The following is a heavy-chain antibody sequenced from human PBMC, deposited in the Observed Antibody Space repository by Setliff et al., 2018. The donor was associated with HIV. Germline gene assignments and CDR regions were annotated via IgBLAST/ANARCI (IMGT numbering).Heavy chain of an antibody. CDR3: ALTGHRLLRGYMDV. Sequence: SETLSLTCTVSSGSISTYYWTWIRQSAGKGLEWIGRIYGTGSTTYNPSLESRVTMSVDRSNNQFSLELTSVTAADTAVYYCALTGHRLLRGYMDVWGKGTTVTVSS. CDR2: IYGTGST. V-gene: IGHV4-4*07. D-gene: IGHD2-15*01. CDR1: SGSISTYY. J-gene: IGHJ6*03.